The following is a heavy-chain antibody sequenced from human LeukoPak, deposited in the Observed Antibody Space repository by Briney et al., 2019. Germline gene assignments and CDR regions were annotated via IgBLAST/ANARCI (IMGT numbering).Heavy chain of an antibody. D-gene: IGHD3-3*01. CDR1: GYTFTGYY. J-gene: IGHJ5*02. Sequence: GASVKVSCKASGYTFTGYYMHWVRQAPGQGLEWMGWINPNSGGTNYAQKFQGRVTMTRDTSISTAYMELSRLRSDDAAVYYCARDKATIFGVVVNWFDPWGQGTLVTVSS. CDR2: INPNSGGT. CDR3: ARDKATIFGVVVNWFDP. V-gene: IGHV1-2*02.